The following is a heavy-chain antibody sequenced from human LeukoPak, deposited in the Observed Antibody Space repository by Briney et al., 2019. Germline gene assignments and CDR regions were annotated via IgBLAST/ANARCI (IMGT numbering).Heavy chain of an antibody. D-gene: IGHD4-17*01. Sequence: PVGSLRLSCVASGFTFSNYEMNWVRQAPGKGLEWVSAISGSGGSTYYADSVKGRFTISRDNSKNTLYLQMNSLRAEDTVVYYSPMTTVTPTDYWGQGTLVTVSS. CDR3: PMTTVTPTDY. CDR1: GFTFSNYE. V-gene: IGHV3-23*01. J-gene: IGHJ4*02. CDR2: ISGSGGST.